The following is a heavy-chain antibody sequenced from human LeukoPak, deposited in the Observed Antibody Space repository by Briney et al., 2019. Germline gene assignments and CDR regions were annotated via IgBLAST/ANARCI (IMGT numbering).Heavy chain of an antibody. CDR2: ILFVVTNK. Sequence: GGALRLSCAASGFTFSSYGMNWVRQAPGKGLEWVAGILFVVTNKYYEDSAKGRFTISRDNSKSTLYMKMICLKADDMAVYSWAKVQVPGRGPPFALDYWGQGILVTVSS. J-gene: IGHJ4*02. CDR3: AKVQVPGRGPPFALDY. V-gene: IGHV3-30*02. CDR1: GFTFSSYG. D-gene: IGHD5-24*01.